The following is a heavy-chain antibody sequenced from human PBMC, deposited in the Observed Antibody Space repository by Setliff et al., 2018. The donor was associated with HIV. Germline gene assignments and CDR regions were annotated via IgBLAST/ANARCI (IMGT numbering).Heavy chain of an antibody. Sequence: ASVKVSCKASGYTFIHFGISWARQAPGQGLEWMGWISTYNGNTIYAQKFQGRVTMTTDTSTSTAYMELGSLRPDDTALYYCARDGFVDRATGTTHLDSWGQGTLVTVSS. V-gene: IGHV1-18*01. J-gene: IGHJ4*02. D-gene: IGHD1-1*01. CDR3: ARDGFVDRATGTTHLDS. CDR2: ISTYNGNT. CDR1: GYTFIHFG.